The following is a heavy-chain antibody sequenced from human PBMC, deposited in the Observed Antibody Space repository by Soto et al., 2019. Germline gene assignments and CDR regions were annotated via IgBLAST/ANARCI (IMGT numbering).Heavy chain of an antibody. CDR1: GFTFSSYS. CDR2: ISSSSYI. J-gene: IGHJ4*02. V-gene: IGHV3-21*01. CDR3: ARDLGKGGPLDY. Sequence: GGSLRLSCAASGFTFSSYSMNWVRQAPGKGLEWVSSISSSSYIYYADSVKGRFTISRDNAKNSLYLQMNSLRAEDTAVYYCARDLGKGGPLDYWGQGTLVTVSS. D-gene: IGHD1-26*01.